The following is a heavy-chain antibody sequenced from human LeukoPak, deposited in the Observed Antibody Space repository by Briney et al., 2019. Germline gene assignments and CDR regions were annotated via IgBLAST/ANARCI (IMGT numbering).Heavy chain of an antibody. D-gene: IGHD3-3*01. J-gene: IGHJ4*02. CDR3: ARDLRDYDFWSGYYSPSLDY. CDR2: ISAYNGNT. Sequence: GASVKVSCKASGCTFTSYGISWVRQAPGQGLEWVGWISAYNGNTNYAQKLQGRVTMTTDTSTSTAYMELTSLRSDDTAVYYCARDLRDYDFWSGYYSPSLDYWGQGTLVTVSS. V-gene: IGHV1-18*01. CDR1: GCTFTSYG.